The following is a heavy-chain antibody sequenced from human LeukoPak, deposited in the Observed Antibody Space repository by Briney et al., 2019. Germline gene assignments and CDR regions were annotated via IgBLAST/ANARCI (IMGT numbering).Heavy chain of an antibody. D-gene: IGHD4-23*01. Sequence: SETLSLTCTVSGDAFSTSYWSWIRQSAGQGLEWIGRVSRNGGVLYNSSFRSRFTLSVGAANNQFALAVSGVTAADTAVYYCARGNGWKLHDYGGQGSQVTVS. J-gene: IGHJ4*02. CDR3: ARGNGWKLHDY. V-gene: IGHV4-4*07. CDR2: VSRNGGV. CDR1: GDAFSTSY.